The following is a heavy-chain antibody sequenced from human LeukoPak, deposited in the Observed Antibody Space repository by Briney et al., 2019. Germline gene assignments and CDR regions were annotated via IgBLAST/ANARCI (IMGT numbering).Heavy chain of an antibody. D-gene: IGHD2-2*01. Sequence: QPGGSLRLSCAASGFTFSSYAMSWVRQAPGKGLEWVSAISGSGGSTYYADSVKGRFTISRDNSKNTLYLQMNSLRAQDTAVYYCAKDTKLVVPTAMTFWGQGTLVTVSS. CDR3: AKDTKLVVPTAMTF. V-gene: IGHV3-23*01. J-gene: IGHJ4*02. CDR2: ISGSGGST. CDR1: GFTFSSYA.